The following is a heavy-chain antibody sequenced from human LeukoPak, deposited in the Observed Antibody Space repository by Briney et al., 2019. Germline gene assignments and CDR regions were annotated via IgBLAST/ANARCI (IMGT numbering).Heavy chain of an antibody. CDR2: IIPIFGTA. D-gene: IGHD2-15*01. Sequence: SVKVSCKASGGTFSSYAISWVRQAPGQGLEWMGRIIPIFGTANYAQEFQGRVTITTDESTSTAYMELSSLRSEDTAVYYCARESVVVVAASLPKTSFYYFDYWGQGTLVTVSS. CDR1: GGTFSSYA. CDR3: ARESVVVVAASLPKTSFYYFDY. V-gene: IGHV1-69*05. J-gene: IGHJ4*02.